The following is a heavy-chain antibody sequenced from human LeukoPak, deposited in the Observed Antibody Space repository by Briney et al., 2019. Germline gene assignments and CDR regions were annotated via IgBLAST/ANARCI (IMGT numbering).Heavy chain of an antibody. Sequence: QPGRSLRLSCAASGFTFNNYGMYWVRQAPGKGLEWVAVTSYDGSNQYYADSVKGRFTISRDSSKNTLYLQMNSLRAEDTAVYYCAKDFGLYSSGWYISERYYYGMDVWGQGTTVTVSS. V-gene: IGHV3-30*18. CDR1: GFTFNNYG. D-gene: IGHD6-19*01. CDR2: TSYDGSNQ. J-gene: IGHJ6*02. CDR3: AKDFGLYSSGWYISERYYYGMDV.